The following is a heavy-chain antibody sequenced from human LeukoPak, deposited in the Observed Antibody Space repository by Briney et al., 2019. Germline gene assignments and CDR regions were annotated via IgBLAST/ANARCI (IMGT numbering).Heavy chain of an antibody. J-gene: IGHJ4*02. CDR3: ARDPDYDILTGYYNGYFDY. CDR2: ISSSSSYI. Sequence: GGSLRLSCAASGFTFSSYSMNWVRQAPGKGLEWVSSISSSSSYIYYADSVKGRFTISRDNAKNSLYLQMNSLRAEDTAVYYCARDPDYDILTGYYNGYFDYWGQGTLVTVSS. V-gene: IGHV3-21*01. CDR1: GFTFSSYS. D-gene: IGHD3-9*01.